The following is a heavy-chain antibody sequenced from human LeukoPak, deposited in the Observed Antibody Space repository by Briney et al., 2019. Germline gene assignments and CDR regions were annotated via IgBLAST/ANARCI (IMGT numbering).Heavy chain of an antibody. CDR2: IYYSGST. CDR1: GGSISSYY. Sequence: SETLSLTCTVSGGSISSYYWSWIRQPPGKGLEWIGYIYYSGSTNYNPSLKSRVTISVDTSKNQFSLKLSSVTAADTAVYYCARAPLLWFGESCYRMDVWGQGTTVTVYS. D-gene: IGHD3-10*01. J-gene: IGHJ6*02. CDR3: ARAPLLWFGESCYRMDV. V-gene: IGHV4-59*08.